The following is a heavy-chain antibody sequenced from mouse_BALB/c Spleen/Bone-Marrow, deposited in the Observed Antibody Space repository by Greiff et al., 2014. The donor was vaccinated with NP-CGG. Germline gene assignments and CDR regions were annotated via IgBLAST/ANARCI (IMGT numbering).Heavy chain of an antibody. J-gene: IGHJ4*01. D-gene: IGHD2-14*01. CDR1: GYTFTSYV. CDR2: INSYNDGT. CDR3: ARLGAYYRYGYAMDY. Sequence: VQLQQSGPELVKPGASVKMSCKASGYTFTSYVMHWVKQKPGQGLEWIGYINSYNDGTNYNEKFKGKATLTSDKSSSTAYMELSSLPSEDSAVYYCARLGAYYRYGYAMDYWGQGTSVTVPS. V-gene: IGHV1-14*01.